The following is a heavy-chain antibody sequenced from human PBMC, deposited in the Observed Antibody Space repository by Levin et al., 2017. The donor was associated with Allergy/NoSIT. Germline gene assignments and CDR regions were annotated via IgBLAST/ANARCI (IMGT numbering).Heavy chain of an antibody. V-gene: IGHV3-23*01. CDR3: AKRARAGKIRSWSSSSSWYGEYADY. Sequence: GGSLRLSCAASGFTFSSYAMSWVRQAPGKGLEWVSAISGSGGSTYYADSVKGRFTISRDNSKNTLYLQMNSLRAEDTAVYYCAKRARAGKIRSWSSSSSWYGEYADYWGQGTLVTVSS. D-gene: IGHD6-13*01. J-gene: IGHJ4*02. CDR1: GFTFSSYA. CDR2: ISGSGGST.